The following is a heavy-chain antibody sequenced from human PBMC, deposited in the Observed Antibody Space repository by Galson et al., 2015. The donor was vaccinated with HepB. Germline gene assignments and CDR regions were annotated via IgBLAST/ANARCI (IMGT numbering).Heavy chain of an antibody. CDR3: ARSIVGATENYFDY. D-gene: IGHD1-26*01. Sequence: SLRLSCAASGFTFSSYWMSWVRQAPGKGLEWVANIKQDGSEKYYVDSVKGRFTISRDNAKNSLYLQMNSLRAEDTAVYYCARSIVGATENYFDYWGQGTLVTVSS. J-gene: IGHJ4*02. CDR1: GFTFSSYW. CDR2: IKQDGSEK. V-gene: IGHV3-7*03.